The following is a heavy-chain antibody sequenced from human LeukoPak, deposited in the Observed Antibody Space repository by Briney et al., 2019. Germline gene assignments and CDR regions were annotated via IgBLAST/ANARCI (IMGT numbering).Heavy chain of an antibody. CDR1: GFTFKNYD. Sequence: PGASLRLSCAASGFTFKNYDMSWVRQAAGKGLEWVSAISGTGGSTYYADSVKGRFTISRDNSKNTLYVQMNSLRAEDTAIYYCASNYYGSGSYPPWGVWGQGTTVTVSS. V-gene: IGHV3-23*01. CDR2: ISGTGGST. J-gene: IGHJ6*02. CDR3: ASNYYGSGSYPPWGV. D-gene: IGHD3-10*01.